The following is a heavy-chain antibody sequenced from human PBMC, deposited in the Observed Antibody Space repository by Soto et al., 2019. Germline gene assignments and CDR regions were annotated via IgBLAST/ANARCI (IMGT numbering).Heavy chain of an antibody. V-gene: IGHV3-30-3*01. D-gene: IGHD1-26*01. CDR3: ASSGEVGATNFDY. Sequence: GGSLRLSCAASGFTFSSYAMHWVRQAPGKGLEWVAVISYDGSNKYYADSVKGRFTISRDNSKNTLYLQMNSLRAEDTAVYYCASSGEVGATNFDYWGQGTLVTVSS. CDR1: GFTFSSYA. CDR2: ISYDGSNK. J-gene: IGHJ4*02.